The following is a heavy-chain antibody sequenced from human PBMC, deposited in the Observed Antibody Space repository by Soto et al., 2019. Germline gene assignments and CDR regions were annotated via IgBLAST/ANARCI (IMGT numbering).Heavy chain of an antibody. CDR2: INGYNGKT. Sequence: QVQLVQSGAEVRKPGASVKVSCKTSGYTFTNYGINWVRQAPGQGLEWMGWINGYNGKTNYAQRVQGRVTLTTDTSTTTAYMELRSLRSDDTAIYYCARGPDPTFSDHWGQGTLVTLSS. CDR3: ARGPDPTFSDH. V-gene: IGHV1-18*01. J-gene: IGHJ4*02. CDR1: GYTFTNYG.